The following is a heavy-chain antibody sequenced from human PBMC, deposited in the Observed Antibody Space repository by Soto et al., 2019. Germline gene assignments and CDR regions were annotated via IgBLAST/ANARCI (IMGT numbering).Heavy chain of an antibody. J-gene: IGHJ6*02. V-gene: IGHV1-2*04. CDR1: GYTFAGYY. Sequence: GASVKVSCKASGYTFAGYYIHWVRQAPGQRLEWMGWINPNSGGTNYAQKFQGWVTMTRDTSISTAYMELSRLRPDDTAVYYCARGSSGLYHYYYYGMDVWGQGTTVTVSS. D-gene: IGHD6-19*01. CDR3: ARGSSGLYHYYYYGMDV. CDR2: INPNSGGT.